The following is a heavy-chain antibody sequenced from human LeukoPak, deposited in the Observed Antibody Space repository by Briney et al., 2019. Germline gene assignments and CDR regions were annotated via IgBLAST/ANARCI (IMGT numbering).Heavy chain of an antibody. D-gene: IGHD1-26*01. CDR1: GDTFTSYA. J-gene: IGHJ4*02. Sequence: ASVKVSCKASGDTFTSYAIHWVRQAPGQRLEWMGRINAGNGNTKYSQKFQGRVTITRDTSASTAYMELSSPRSEDTAVYYCARDYSGSYYRNTFDYWGQGTLVTVSS. V-gene: IGHV1-3*01. CDR2: INAGNGNT. CDR3: ARDYSGSYYRNTFDY.